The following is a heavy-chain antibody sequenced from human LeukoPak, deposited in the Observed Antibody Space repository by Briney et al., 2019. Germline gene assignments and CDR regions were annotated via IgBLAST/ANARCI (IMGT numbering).Heavy chain of an antibody. V-gene: IGHV1-18*01. CDR3: ARDQDYSNSNWFDP. CDR1: GYTFTSYG. J-gene: IGHJ5*02. D-gene: IGHD4-11*01. CDR2: ISAYNGNT. Sequence: APVKVSCKASGYTFTSYGISWVRQAPGQGLEWMGWISAYNGNTNYAQKLQGRVTMTTDTSTSTAYMELRSLRSDDTAVYYCARDQDYSNSNWFDPWGQATLVTVSS.